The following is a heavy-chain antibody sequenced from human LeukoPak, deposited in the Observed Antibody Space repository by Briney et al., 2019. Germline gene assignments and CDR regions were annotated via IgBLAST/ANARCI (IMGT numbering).Heavy chain of an antibody. Sequence: GRSLRLSCAASGFTFSSYGMHWVRQAPGKGLEWVAVISYDGSNKYYADSVKGRFTISRDNSKNTLYLQMNSLRAEDTAVYYCAKDVASGSYYTEYFQHWGQGTLVTVSS. V-gene: IGHV3-30*18. CDR1: GFTFSSYG. D-gene: IGHD1-26*01. CDR3: AKDVASGSYYTEYFQH. CDR2: ISYDGSNK. J-gene: IGHJ1*01.